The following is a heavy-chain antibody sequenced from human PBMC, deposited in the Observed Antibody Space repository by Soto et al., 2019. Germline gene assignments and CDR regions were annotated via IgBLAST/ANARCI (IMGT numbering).Heavy chain of an antibody. CDR1: GGSISSGGSS. CDR2: IYHSGST. CDR3: ARHPERIAQIGWFDP. D-gene: IGHD6-13*01. Sequence: SETLSLTCAVSGGSISSGGSSWSWIRQPPGKGLEWIGYIYHSGSTYYNPSLKSRVTISVDRSKNQFSLKLSSVTAEDTAVYYCARHPERIAQIGWFDPWGQGTLVTVSS. V-gene: IGHV4-30-2*01. J-gene: IGHJ5*02.